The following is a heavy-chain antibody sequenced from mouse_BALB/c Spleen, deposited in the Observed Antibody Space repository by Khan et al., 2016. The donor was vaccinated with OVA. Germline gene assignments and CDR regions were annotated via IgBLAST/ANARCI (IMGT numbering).Heavy chain of an antibody. CDR3: ARAPYGNFAY. CDR1: GFTFSTYA. D-gene: IGHD2-1*01. V-gene: IGHV5-9-3*01. J-gene: IGHJ3*01. CDR2: ISRDCEYT. Sequence: EVELVESGGGLVKPGGSLKLSCAASGFTFSTYAMSWVRQTPEKRLAWVATISRDCEYTYFPDNLTGRFTISLDNAKNTLCLQMTSMRSEDTAMYYCARAPYGNFAYWGQGTLVTVSA.